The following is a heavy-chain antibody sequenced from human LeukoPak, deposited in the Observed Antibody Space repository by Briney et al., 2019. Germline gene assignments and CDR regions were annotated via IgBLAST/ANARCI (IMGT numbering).Heavy chain of an antibody. CDR3: ARDLDSTMIAYAFDI. Sequence: PGGSLRLSCAASGFTFSSYSMNWVRQAPGKGLEWVSYINSSSSTIYYADSVKGRLTISRDNSKNTLYLQMNSLRAEDTAVYYCARDLDSTMIAYAFDIWGQGTMVTVSS. J-gene: IGHJ3*02. CDR2: INSSSSTI. CDR1: GFTFSSYS. D-gene: IGHD3-22*01. V-gene: IGHV3-48*01.